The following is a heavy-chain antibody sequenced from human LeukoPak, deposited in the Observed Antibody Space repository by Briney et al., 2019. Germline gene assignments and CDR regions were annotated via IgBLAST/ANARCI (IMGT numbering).Heavy chain of an antibody. J-gene: IGHJ6*02. CDR2: ISYDGSNK. CDR3: ARVRDPYYYGMDV. CDR1: GFTFSSYA. V-gene: IGHV3-30-3*01. Sequence: GGSLRLSCAASGFTFSSYAMHWVRQAPGKGLEWVAVISYDGSNKYYADSVKGRFTISRDNSKNTLYLQMNSLRAEDTAVYYCARVRDPYYYGMDVWGQGTTVTVS.